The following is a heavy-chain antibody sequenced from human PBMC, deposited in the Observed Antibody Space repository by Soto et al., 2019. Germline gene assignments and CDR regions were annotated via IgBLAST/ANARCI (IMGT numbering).Heavy chain of an antibody. CDR3: AIIAYCGGDCYRFDY. J-gene: IGHJ4*01. Sequence: SETLSLTCTVSGGSVSSGSYYWSWIRQPPGKGLEWIGYIYYSGSTNYNPSLKSRVTISVDTSKNQFSLKLSSVTAADTAVYYCAIIAYCGGDCYRFDYWGHGTLVTVSS. V-gene: IGHV4-61*01. CDR2: IYYSGST. D-gene: IGHD2-21*02. CDR1: GGSVSSGSYY.